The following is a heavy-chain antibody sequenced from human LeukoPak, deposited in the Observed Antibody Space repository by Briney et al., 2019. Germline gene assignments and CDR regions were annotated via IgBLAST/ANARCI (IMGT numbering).Heavy chain of an antibody. V-gene: IGHV3-53*01. CDR1: GFTASRNY. CDR2: IYRDGIT. D-gene: IGHD3-16*01. Sequence: PGGSLRLSCAASGFTASRNYMTWVRQAPGKGLEWVSIIYRDGITYYADSVKGRFTISRDNSKNTLYLQMNSLRAEDTAVYYCVGGGTSVLDYWAQEPLVPVP. J-gene: IGHJ4*02. CDR3: VGGGTSVLDY.